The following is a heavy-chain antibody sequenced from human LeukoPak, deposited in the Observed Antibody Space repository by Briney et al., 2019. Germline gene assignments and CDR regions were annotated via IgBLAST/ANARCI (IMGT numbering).Heavy chain of an antibody. D-gene: IGHD3-22*01. CDR3: ARVRVYYYDSSAYSDY. V-gene: IGHV3-7*01. CDR2: IKEDGSEK. J-gene: IGHJ4*02. Sequence: GGSLRLSCAASGFRFSRYWMSWVRQAPGKGLEWVANIKEDGSEKYYVDSVKGRFSISRDNAKNSLYLQMKSLRAEDTAVYYCARVRVYYYDSSAYSDYWGQGTLVTVPS. CDR1: GFRFSRYW.